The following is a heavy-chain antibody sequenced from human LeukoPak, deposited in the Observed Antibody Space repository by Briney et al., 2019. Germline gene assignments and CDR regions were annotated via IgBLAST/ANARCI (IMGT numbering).Heavy chain of an antibody. V-gene: IGHV1-8*01. CDR3: ARGEVVVAAGYYYGMDV. Sequence: VASVKVSCKASGYTFISYDINWVRQATGQGLEWMGWMNPNSGNTGYAQKFQGRVTITRNTSISTAYMELSSLRSEDTAVYYCARGEVVVAAGYYYGMDVWGQGTTVTVSS. CDR1: GYTFISYD. J-gene: IGHJ6*02. CDR2: MNPNSGNT. D-gene: IGHD2-15*01.